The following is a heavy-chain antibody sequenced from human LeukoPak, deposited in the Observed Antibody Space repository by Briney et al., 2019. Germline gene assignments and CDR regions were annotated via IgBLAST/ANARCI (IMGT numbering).Heavy chain of an antibody. CDR3: ARPHYYDTSPTDAFDI. Sequence: GGSLRLSCAASGFTLSTNYMNWVRQAPGRGLEWVSVIFSDGTTYYADSARGRFTVSRDTSKNTLFLQMNSLRAADTAVYYCARPHYYDTSPTDAFDIWGQGTMVTVSS. CDR2: IFSDGTT. J-gene: IGHJ3*02. CDR1: GFTLSTNY. V-gene: IGHV3-66*04. D-gene: IGHD3-22*01.